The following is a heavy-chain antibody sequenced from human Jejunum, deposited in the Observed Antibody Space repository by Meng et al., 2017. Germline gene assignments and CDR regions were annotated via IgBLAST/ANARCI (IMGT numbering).Heavy chain of an antibody. CDR2: IKWNGNT. CDR1: GFTADDYG. CDR3: AKDQGFGYGSHYYYYAMDV. Sequence: GESLKISCAASGFTADDYGMSWVRQVPGKGLEWVSGIKWNGNTGYADSVKGRFTISRDNAENSLYLQMNSLRPEDTALYYCAKDQGFGYGSHYYYYAMDVWGQGTTVTVS. D-gene: IGHD3-10*01. V-gene: IGHV3-20*04. J-gene: IGHJ6*02.